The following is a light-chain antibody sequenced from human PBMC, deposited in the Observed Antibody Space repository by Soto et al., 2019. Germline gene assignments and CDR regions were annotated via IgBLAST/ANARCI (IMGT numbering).Light chain of an antibody. CDR1: QSLSSS. J-gene: IGKJ2*01. CDR2: AAS. CDR3: QHSYSTPYT. Sequence: DIQMTQSPSSLSASVGDRVTITCRASQSLSSSLNWYQQKPGKAPKLLIYAASSLQSGVPSRFSGSGSGTDFTRTISSLQPEDFATYYCQHSYSTPYTFGQGTKLEIK. V-gene: IGKV1-39*01.